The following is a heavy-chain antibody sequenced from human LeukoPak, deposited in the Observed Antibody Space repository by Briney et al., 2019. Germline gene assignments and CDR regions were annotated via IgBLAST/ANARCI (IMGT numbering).Heavy chain of an antibody. J-gene: IGHJ4*02. Sequence: SQTLYLTCTVSGGSISSGDYYWSRIRQPPGKGLEWIGYIYYSGSTYYNPSLESRVTISVDTSKNQFSLKLSSVTAADTAVYYCATETGYGSGSYFDYWGQGTLVTVSS. CDR3: ATETGYGSGSYFDY. V-gene: IGHV4-30-4*01. CDR2: IYYSGST. D-gene: IGHD3-10*01. CDR1: GGSISSGDYY.